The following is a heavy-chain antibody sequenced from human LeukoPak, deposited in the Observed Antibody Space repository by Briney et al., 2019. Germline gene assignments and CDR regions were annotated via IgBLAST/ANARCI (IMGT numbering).Heavy chain of an antibody. CDR2: FNPNSGGT. J-gene: IGHJ5*02. V-gene: IGHV1-2*04. CDR3: ARASYYDYVWGSFVSFDP. Sequence: ASVKVSCKASGYTFTGCYMHWVRHAPGQGLEWMGWFNPNSGGTNYAQKFQGWVTMTRDTSISTAYMELSRLRSDDTAVYYCARASYYDYVWGSFVSFDPWGQGTLVTVSS. D-gene: IGHD3-16*01. CDR1: GYTFTGCY.